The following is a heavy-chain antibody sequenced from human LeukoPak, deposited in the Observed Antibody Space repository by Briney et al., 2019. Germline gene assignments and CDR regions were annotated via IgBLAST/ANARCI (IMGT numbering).Heavy chain of an antibody. CDR3: ARHLMTTYNWFDL. D-gene: IGHD4-11*01. CDR2: IYYSGST. CDR1: GGSISSSSYY. V-gene: IGHV4-39*01. Sequence: SETLSLTCTVSGGSISSSSYYWGWIRQPPGKGLEWIGSIYYSGSTYYNPSLKSRVTISVDTSKNQFSLKLSSVAAADTAVYYCARHLMTTYNWFDLWGQGTLVTVSS. J-gene: IGHJ5*02.